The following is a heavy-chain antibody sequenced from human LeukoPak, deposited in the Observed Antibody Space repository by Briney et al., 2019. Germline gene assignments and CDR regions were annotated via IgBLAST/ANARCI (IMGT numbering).Heavy chain of an antibody. CDR1: GLSFSTYS. CDR3: AKISWDGRGTFD. V-gene: IGHV3-23*01. D-gene: IGHD1/OR15-1a*01. Sequence: GGSLRLSCAASGLSFSTYSMSWVRQAPGKGLEWVSSIRGSGADKYYADSVKGRFSISRDNSQDTLSLQMNSLRAEDTAVYYCAKISWDGRGTFDWGRGTLVTVSS. CDR2: IRGSGADK. J-gene: IGHJ4*02.